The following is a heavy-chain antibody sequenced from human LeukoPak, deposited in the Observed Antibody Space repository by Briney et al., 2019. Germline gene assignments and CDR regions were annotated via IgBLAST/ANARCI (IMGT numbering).Heavy chain of an antibody. CDR3: ARDPYYYDSSGYHGTAFDI. CDR1: GYTFTGYY. V-gene: IGHV1-2*02. CDR2: INPNSGGT. Sequence: ASVTVSFKASGYTFTGYYMHWVRQAPGQGLEWMGWINPNSGGTNYAQKFQGRVTMTRDTSISTAYMELSRLRSDDTAVYYCARDPYYYDSSGYHGTAFDIWGQGTMVTVSS. D-gene: IGHD3-22*01. J-gene: IGHJ3*02.